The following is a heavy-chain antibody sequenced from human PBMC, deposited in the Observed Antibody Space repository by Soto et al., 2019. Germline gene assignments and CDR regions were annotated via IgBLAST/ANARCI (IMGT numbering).Heavy chain of an antibody. CDR1: GGSFNDYY. CDR2: IKHSGLT. J-gene: IGHJ3*02. Sequence: QVQLQQWGAGLLKPSETLSLTCAVSGGSFNDYYWSWIRQPPGKGLEWIGEIKHSGLTNYNSSLMCRITMSVDTTMTRFSLKLPSVTAAATAVYYFSRVYITTWSPDAFDIWGQGTVVTVSS. V-gene: IGHV4-34*01. D-gene: IGHD2-2*01. CDR3: SRVYITTWSPDAFDI.